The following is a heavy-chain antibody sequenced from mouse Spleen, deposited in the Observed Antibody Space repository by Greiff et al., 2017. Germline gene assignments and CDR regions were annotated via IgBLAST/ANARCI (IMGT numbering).Heavy chain of an antibody. V-gene: IGHV14-3*01. CDR2: IDPAYVNT. CDR1: GFNIKNTY. D-gene: IGHD2-2*01. Sequence: VQLQQSVAELVRPGASVKLSCTASGFNIKNTYMNWVKQRPEQGLEWIGRIDPAYVNTKYDPKFQGKATITADTSSNTAYLQRSSLTSEDTAIYYCADGYDGGWFDYWGQGTLVTVSA. J-gene: IGHJ3*01. CDR3: ADGYDGGWFDY.